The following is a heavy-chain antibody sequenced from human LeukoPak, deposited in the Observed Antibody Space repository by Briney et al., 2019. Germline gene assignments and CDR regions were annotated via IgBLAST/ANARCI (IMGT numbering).Heavy chain of an antibody. Sequence: PSETLSLTCTVSGGSISSYYWSWIRQPPGKGLEWIGYISYSGFTNYNPSLKSRVTISLDTSKNQFSLKLTSVTAADTAVYYCTTSRTNDCSSPSCYTDYWGQGTLVTVSS. CDR2: ISYSGFT. CDR3: TTSRTNDCSSPSCYTDY. D-gene: IGHD2-2*02. CDR1: GGSISSYY. J-gene: IGHJ4*02. V-gene: IGHV4-59*08.